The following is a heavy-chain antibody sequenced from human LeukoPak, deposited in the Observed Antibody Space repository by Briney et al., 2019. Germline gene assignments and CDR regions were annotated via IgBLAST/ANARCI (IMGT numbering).Heavy chain of an antibody. CDR3: ARLNGRQRDFDY. D-gene: IGHD1-1*01. V-gene: IGHV3-30*04. CDR1: GFTFSSYA. J-gene: IGHJ4*02. Sequence: QTGGPLRFSCAASGFTFSSYAMHWVPQAPGKGLEWVAVISYDGSNKYYADSVKGRFTISRDNSKKTLYLQMNSLRAEDTAVYYCARLNGRQRDFDYWGQGTLVTVSS. CDR2: ISYDGSNK.